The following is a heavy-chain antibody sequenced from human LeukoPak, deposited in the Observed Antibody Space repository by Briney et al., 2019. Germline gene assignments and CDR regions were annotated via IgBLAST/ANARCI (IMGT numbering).Heavy chain of an antibody. D-gene: IGHD5-24*01. CDR1: GYTFTGYY. V-gene: IGHV1-2*02. CDR2: INPNSGGT. CDR3: ARGRDGYNYYFDL. Sequence: ASVKVSCKASGYTFTGYYMHWVRQAPGQGLEWMGWINPNSGGTNYAQKFQGRVTMTRDTSISTAYMELSRLRSDDTAVYYCARGRDGYNYYFDLWGRGTLVTVSS. J-gene: IGHJ2*01.